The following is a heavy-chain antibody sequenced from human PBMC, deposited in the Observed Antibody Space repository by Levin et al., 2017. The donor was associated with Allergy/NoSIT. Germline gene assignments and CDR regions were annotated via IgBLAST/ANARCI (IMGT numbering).Heavy chain of an antibody. D-gene: IGHD3-10*01. CDR1: GGSISSFY. CDR2: IYYMGST. Sequence: PSETLSLTCTVSGGSISSFYWSWIRQPPGKGLEWIGNIYYMGSTKYNPSLKSRATISIDRSKNQFSLKVSSVTAADTAVYYWARGTTYYCGSLDYPKNWCDPWGQGTLVTVSA. J-gene: IGHJ5*02. CDR3: ARGTTYYCGSLDYPKNWCDP. V-gene: IGHV4-59*08.